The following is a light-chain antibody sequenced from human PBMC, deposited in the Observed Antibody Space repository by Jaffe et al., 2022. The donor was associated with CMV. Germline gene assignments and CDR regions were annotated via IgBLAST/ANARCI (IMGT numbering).Light chain of an antibody. Sequence: DIQVTQSPSSLSASVGDRVTITCQATQDINNYLNWYQQKAGKAPKLLIYDASNLETGVPSRFSGSGSGRDFTLIISSLQPEDFATYYCQQYDDLRITFGQGTRLDIK. CDR2: DAS. CDR3: QQYDDLRIT. CDR1: QDINNY. J-gene: IGKJ5*01. V-gene: IGKV1-33*01.